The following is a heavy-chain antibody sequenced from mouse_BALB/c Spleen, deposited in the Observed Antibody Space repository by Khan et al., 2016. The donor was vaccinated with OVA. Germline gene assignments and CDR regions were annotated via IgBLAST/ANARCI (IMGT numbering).Heavy chain of an antibody. CDR1: GFTFSTYG. V-gene: IGHV5-6*01. D-gene: IGHD1-1*01. J-gene: IGHJ3*01. Sequence: EVELVESGGDLVKPEGSLKLSCAASGFTFSTYGMSWVRQTPDKRLEWVATISSGGSYTYYPDSVQGRFTISRDNAKNTLYLQMSSLKSEDPAMFYCARLAYYYDSEGFAYWGQGTLVTVSA. CDR2: ISSGGSYT. CDR3: ARLAYYYDSEGFAY.